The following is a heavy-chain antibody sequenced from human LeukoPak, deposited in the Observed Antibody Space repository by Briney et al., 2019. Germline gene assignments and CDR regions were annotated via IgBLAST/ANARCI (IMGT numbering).Heavy chain of an antibody. CDR1: GGSFSGYY. J-gene: IGHJ4*02. Sequence: SETLSLTCAVYGGSFSGYYWSWIRQPPGKGLEWIGEINHSGSTNYNPSLKSRVTISVDTSKNQFSLKLSSVTAADTAVYYCARHAPYYYDSSGRFDYWGQGTLVTVSS. CDR3: ARHAPYYYDSSGRFDY. V-gene: IGHV4-34*01. CDR2: INHSGST. D-gene: IGHD3-22*01.